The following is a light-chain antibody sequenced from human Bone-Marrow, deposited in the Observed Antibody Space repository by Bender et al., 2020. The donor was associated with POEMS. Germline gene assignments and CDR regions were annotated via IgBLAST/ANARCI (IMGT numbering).Light chain of an antibody. Sequence: SYVLTQPPSVSVAPGQTATITCGGNDIGTKSVHWYQQNPGQAPVLVVYDDTDRPSGIPDRFSGSNSGKTATLTISRVEAGDEADYYCQVWDRSSDQFVFGTGTKVSVL. J-gene: IGLJ1*01. CDR1: DIGTKS. V-gene: IGLV3-21*02. CDR3: QVWDRSSDQFV. CDR2: DDT.